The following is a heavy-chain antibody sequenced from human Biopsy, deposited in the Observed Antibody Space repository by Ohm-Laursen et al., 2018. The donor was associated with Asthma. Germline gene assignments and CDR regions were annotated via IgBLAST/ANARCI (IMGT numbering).Heavy chain of an antibody. V-gene: IGHV3-30*18. CDR3: AKDVFPGWELRRGPDY. CDR1: GFTFSSYG. CDR2: ISFDGSNK. J-gene: IGHJ4*02. D-gene: IGHD1-26*01. Sequence: SLRLSCSASGFTFSSYGMYWVRQAPGKGLDWVAVISFDGSNKNYTDSVKGRFTISRDNSRNMLHLQMNSLRAEDTAVYYCAKDVFPGWELRRGPDYWGQGTLVTVSS.